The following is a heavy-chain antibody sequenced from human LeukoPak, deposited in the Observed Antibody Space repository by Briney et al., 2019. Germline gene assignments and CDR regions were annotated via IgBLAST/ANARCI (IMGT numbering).Heavy chain of an antibody. CDR2: IYYSGST. CDR1: GGSISSSSYY. Sequence: SETLSLTCTVSGGSISSSSYYWGWIRQPPGKGLEWIGSIYYSGSTYYNPSLKSRVTMSVDTSKNQFSLKLSSVTAADTAVYYCARDSTDWFYIFDYWGQGTLVTVSS. V-gene: IGHV4-39*07. J-gene: IGHJ4*02. CDR3: ARDSTDWFYIFDY. D-gene: IGHD3-9*01.